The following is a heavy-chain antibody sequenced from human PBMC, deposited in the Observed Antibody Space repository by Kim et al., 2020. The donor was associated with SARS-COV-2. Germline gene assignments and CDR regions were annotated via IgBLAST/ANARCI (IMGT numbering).Heavy chain of an antibody. CDR3: ARVVPAADY. CDR1: GFTFSSYA. D-gene: IGHD2-2*01. J-gene: IGHJ4*02. Sequence: GGSLRLSCAASGFTFSSYAMNWVRQAPGKGLEWVAVISYDGSKKYYADSVKGRFTISRDNSKNTLYLQMNSLRAEDTAVYYCARVVPAADYWGQGTLVTVSS. V-gene: IGHV3-30-3*01. CDR2: ISYDGSKK.